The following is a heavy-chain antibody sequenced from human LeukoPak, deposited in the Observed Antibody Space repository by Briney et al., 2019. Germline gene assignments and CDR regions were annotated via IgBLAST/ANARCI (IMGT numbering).Heavy chain of an antibody. D-gene: IGHD3-16*01. CDR1: GFTFSTYA. V-gene: IGHV3-23*01. CDR3: ATSLLIKDAFDF. Sequence: GGSLRLSCAASGFTFSTYAMTWVRQAPGKGLEWVSGITGSDGSTYYADSVKGRFTISRDNSKNTLYLQMNSLRAEDTAVYYCATSLLIKDAFDFWGQGTMVTVSS. J-gene: IGHJ3*01. CDR2: ITGSDGST.